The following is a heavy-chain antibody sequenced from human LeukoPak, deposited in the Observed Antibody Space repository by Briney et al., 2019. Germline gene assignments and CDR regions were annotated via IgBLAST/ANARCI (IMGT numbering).Heavy chain of an antibody. D-gene: IGHD1-14*01. V-gene: IGHV4-31*03. CDR3: ARGYYFDY. J-gene: IGHJ4*02. Sequence: SETLSLTYTVSGCSISSGGYYWSWIRQHPGKGLEWIGYIYYSGSTYYNPSLKSRVTISVDTSKNQFSLKLSSVTAADTAVYYCARGYYFDYWGQGTLVTVSS. CDR2: IYYSGST. CDR1: GCSISSGGYY.